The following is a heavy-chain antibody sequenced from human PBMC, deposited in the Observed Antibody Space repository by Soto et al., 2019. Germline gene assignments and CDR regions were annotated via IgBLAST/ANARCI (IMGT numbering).Heavy chain of an antibody. D-gene: IGHD6-13*01. J-gene: IGHJ5*02. CDR2: IYWNDEQ. V-gene: IGHV2-5*01. CDR3: AHRLSAAGLFDH. CDR1: GFSLDTRGVG. Sequence: QITLKESGPTLVTPRQTLTLTCTFSGFSLDTRGVGVGWVRQPPGKALEWLALIYWNDEQRLNPSLQSRLTIAKDTPKSQVILTMTNMDPVDTATYFCAHRLSAAGLFDHWGQGTLVSVSS.